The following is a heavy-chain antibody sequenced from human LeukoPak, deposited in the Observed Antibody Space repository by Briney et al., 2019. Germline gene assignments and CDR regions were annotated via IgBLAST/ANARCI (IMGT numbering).Heavy chain of an antibody. D-gene: IGHD1-1*01. J-gene: IGHJ5*02. Sequence: GGSLRLSCAASGFTFSSYEMNWVRQAPGKGLEWVSYISSSGSTIYYADSVRGRFTISRDNAKNSLYLQMNSLRAEDTAVYYCARDVVQLEWETSWFDPWGQGTLVTVSS. CDR2: ISSSGSTI. V-gene: IGHV3-48*03. CDR3: ARDVVQLEWETSWFDP. CDR1: GFTFSSYE.